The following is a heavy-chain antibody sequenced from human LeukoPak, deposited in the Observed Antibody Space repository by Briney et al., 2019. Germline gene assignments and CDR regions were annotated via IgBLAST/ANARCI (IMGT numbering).Heavy chain of an antibody. Sequence: ASVKVSCKASGYTFTSYVISWVRQAPGQGLEWMGWISAYNGNTNYAQKLQGRVTMTTDTSTSTAYMELRSLRSDDTAVHYCERVRVRDDSSGSTFDYWGQGTLVTVSS. CDR1: GYTFTSYV. CDR3: ERVRVRDDSSGSTFDY. CDR2: ISAYNGNT. V-gene: IGHV1-18*01. D-gene: IGHD3-22*01. J-gene: IGHJ4*02.